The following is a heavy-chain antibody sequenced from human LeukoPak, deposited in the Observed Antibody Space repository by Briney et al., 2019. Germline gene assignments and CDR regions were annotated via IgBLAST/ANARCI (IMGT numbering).Heavy chain of an antibody. CDR2: PSDSGGST. V-gene: IGHV3-23*01. CDR3: ATGAYFDH. J-gene: IGHJ4*02. CDR1: GFTFSSYG. Sequence: GGSLRLSCAASGFTFSSYGMTWVRQAPGKGLEWVSTPSDSGGSTYYADSVKGRFTISRDNSRNTLYLQMNSLRAEDTAIYYCATGAYFDHWGQGTLVTVSS.